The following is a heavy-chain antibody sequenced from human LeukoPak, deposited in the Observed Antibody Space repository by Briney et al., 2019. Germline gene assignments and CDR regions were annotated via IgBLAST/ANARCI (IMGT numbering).Heavy chain of an antibody. Sequence: GGSLRLSCAASGFPFSNYYMSWIRQAPGKGLEWVSHMSGSGSTIDYADSVKGRFSISRDNTKNSLYLQMNILRAEDTAVYYCARDFDGTYGGTDASDIGGRGTMVTVSS. CDR1: GFPFSNYY. V-gene: IGHV3-11*01. CDR3: ARDFDGTYGGTDASDI. CDR2: MSGSGSTI. J-gene: IGHJ3*02. D-gene: IGHD3-9*01.